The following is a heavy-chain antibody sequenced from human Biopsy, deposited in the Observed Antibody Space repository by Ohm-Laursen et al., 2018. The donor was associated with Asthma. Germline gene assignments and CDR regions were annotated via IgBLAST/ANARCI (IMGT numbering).Heavy chain of an antibody. CDR2: LIPVLGTP. D-gene: IGHD5-12*01. V-gene: IGHV1-69*13. J-gene: IGHJ6*02. CDR1: GDSFSNYA. CDR3: ARGYSGSDRIVYYYSGLEV. Sequence: SVKDSCKASGDSFSNYAISWVRQAPGQGLGWMGGLIPVLGTPDHAQMFEGRVTITADESTSTAYMELSSLSSEDTAVYYCARGYSGSDRIVYYYSGLEVWGQGTTVTVSS.